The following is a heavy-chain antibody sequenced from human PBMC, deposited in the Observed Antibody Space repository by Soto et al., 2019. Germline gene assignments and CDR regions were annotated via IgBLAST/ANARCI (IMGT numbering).Heavy chain of an antibody. D-gene: IGHD1-26*01. V-gene: IGHV3-23*01. CDR2: ISGGGGFT. Sequence: EVQLLESGGGLVQPGGSLRLSCAASGFTFSSYAMSWVRQAPGKGLEWVSGISGGGGFTYYADSVKGRFTISRDDSKNTLYLQLSGLRAEDTAVYYCAKSGPTNSFYYWGQGTLVTVSS. CDR1: GFTFSSYA. J-gene: IGHJ4*02. CDR3: AKSGPTNSFYY.